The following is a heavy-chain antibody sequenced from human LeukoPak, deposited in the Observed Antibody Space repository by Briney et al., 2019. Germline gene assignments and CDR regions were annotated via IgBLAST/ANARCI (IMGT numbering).Heavy chain of an antibody. Sequence: ASVKVSCKASGYTFTGYYMHWVRQAPGQGLEWMGWINPNSVGTKCAQNFQGRVTMTRDTSSSTAYMELSRLRFDDTAVYYCARDSAVYDSSGYFLHAFDIWGQGTMVTVSS. CDR1: GYTFTGYY. V-gene: IGHV1-2*02. D-gene: IGHD3-22*01. J-gene: IGHJ3*02. CDR3: ARDSAVYDSSGYFLHAFDI. CDR2: INPNSVGT.